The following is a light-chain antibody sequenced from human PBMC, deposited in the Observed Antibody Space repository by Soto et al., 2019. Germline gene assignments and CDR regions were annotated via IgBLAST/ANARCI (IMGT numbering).Light chain of an antibody. CDR3: QQFLSYPIT. CDR1: QDIRGA. Sequence: AIQLTQSPSSLSASVGDRVTITCRASQDIRGALAWYQQSPGKPPKLLIYDASTLESGVPSRFSGSSSGTHFTLTISSLQPEDRATYYCQQFLSYPITFGQGTRLEI. V-gene: IGKV1-13*02. J-gene: IGKJ5*01. CDR2: DAS.